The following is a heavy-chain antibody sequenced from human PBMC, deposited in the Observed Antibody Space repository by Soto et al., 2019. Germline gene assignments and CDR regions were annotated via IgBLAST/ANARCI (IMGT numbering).Heavy chain of an antibody. D-gene: IGHD3-10*01. CDR1: EYTLTGYY. Sequence: GASVKVSCKASEYTLTGYYMHWVRQAPGQGLEWMGWINPNSGGTNYAQKFQGWVTMTRDTSISTAYMELSRLRSDDTAVYYCARSLTPPYYYGSGSPLFDYWGQGTLVTVSS. CDR2: INPNSGGT. CDR3: ARSLTPPYYYGSGSPLFDY. J-gene: IGHJ4*02. V-gene: IGHV1-2*04.